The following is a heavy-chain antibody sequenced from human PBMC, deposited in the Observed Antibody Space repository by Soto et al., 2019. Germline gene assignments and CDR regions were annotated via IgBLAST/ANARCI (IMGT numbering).Heavy chain of an antibody. CDR2: IYYSGST. D-gene: IGHD2-2*01. CDR1: GGSISSYY. Sequence: SETLSLTCTVSGGSISSYYWSWIRQPPGKGLEWIGYIYYSGSTNYNPSLKSRVTISVDTSKNQFSLKLSSVTAADTAVYYCARQGPRTYSTDAFDIWGQGTMVTVSS. J-gene: IGHJ3*02. CDR3: ARQGPRTYSTDAFDI. V-gene: IGHV4-59*08.